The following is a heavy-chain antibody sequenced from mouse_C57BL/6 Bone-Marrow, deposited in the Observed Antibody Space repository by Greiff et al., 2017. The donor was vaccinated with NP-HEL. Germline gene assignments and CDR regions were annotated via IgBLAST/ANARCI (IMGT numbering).Heavy chain of an antibody. CDR2: INPGSGGT. D-gene: IGHD2-4*01. Sequence: VQLQQSGAELVRPGTSVKVSCKASGYAFPNYLIEWVKQRPGQGLEWIGVINPGSGGTNYNEKFKGKATLTADKSSSTAYMQLSSLTSEDSAVYFCAREGYYDEFRAYWGQGTLVTVSA. CDR1: GYAFPNYL. V-gene: IGHV1-54*01. J-gene: IGHJ3*01. CDR3: AREGYYDEFRAY.